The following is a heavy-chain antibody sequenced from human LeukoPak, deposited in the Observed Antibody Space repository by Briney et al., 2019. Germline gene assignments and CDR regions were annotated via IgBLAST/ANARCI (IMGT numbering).Heavy chain of an antibody. J-gene: IGHJ4*02. V-gene: IGHV3-30-3*01. CDR1: GFTFSSYA. Sequence: GGSLRLSCAASGFTFSSYAMHWVRQAPGKGLEWVAVISNDGSNKYYADSVKGRFTISRDNSKNTLYLQMNSLRAEDTAVYYCASPEYSSSWYYFDYWGEGTLVTVSS. CDR3: ASPEYSSSWYYFDY. CDR2: ISNDGSNK. D-gene: IGHD6-13*01.